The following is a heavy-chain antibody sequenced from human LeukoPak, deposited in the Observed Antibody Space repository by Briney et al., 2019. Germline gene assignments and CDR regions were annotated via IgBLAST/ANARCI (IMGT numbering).Heavy chain of an antibody. Sequence: ASVKVSCKASGYTFTGYYMHWVRQAPGQGLEWMGWINPNSGGTNYAQKFQGRVTMTRDTSISTAYMELSRLRSDDTAVYYCARLVAMVRGVTRGNYFDYWGQGNLVTVSS. J-gene: IGHJ4*02. V-gene: IGHV1-2*02. CDR3: ARLVAMVRGVTRGNYFDY. D-gene: IGHD3-10*01. CDR1: GYTFTGYY. CDR2: INPNSGGT.